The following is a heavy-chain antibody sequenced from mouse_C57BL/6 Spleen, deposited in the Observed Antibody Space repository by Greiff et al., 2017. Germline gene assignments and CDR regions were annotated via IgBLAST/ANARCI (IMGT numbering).Heavy chain of an antibody. Sequence: QVQLQQSGAELARPGASVKLSCKASGYTFTSYGISWVKQRTGQGLEWIGEIYPRSGNTYYNEKFKGKATLTADKSSSTAYMELRSLTSEDSAVYFCARDPRYGSSSYWYFDVWGTGSTVTVSS. J-gene: IGHJ1*03. V-gene: IGHV1-81*01. CDR3: ARDPRYGSSSYWYFDV. CDR2: IYPRSGNT. D-gene: IGHD1-1*02. CDR1: GYTFTSYG.